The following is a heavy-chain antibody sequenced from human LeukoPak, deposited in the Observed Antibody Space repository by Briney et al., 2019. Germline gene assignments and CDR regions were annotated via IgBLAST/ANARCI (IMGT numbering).Heavy chain of an antibody. CDR2: ISWNSGSI. Sequence: SGRSLRLSCAASGFTFDDYAMHWVRQTPGKGLEWASGISWNSGSIGYADSVKGRFTISRDNSKNTLYLQMNSLRAEDAAVYYCAKVRYSRITGAFDIWGQGTMVTVSS. V-gene: IGHV3-9*01. CDR3: AKVRYSRITGAFDI. D-gene: IGHD6-13*01. CDR1: GFTFDDYA. J-gene: IGHJ3*02.